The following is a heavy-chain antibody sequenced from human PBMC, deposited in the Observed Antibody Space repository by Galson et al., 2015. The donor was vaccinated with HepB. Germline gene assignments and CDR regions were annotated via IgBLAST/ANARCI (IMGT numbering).Heavy chain of an antibody. Sequence: ETLSLTCTASGGSISSYYWSWIRQPPGKGLEWIGYIYYSGSTNYNPSLKSRVTISVDTSKNQFSLKLSSVTAADTAVYYCARGWGFGGWGHLDYWGQGTLVTVSS. V-gene: IGHV4-59*01. J-gene: IGHJ4*02. CDR2: IYYSGST. D-gene: IGHD3-10*01. CDR1: GGSISSYY. CDR3: ARGWGFGGWGHLDY.